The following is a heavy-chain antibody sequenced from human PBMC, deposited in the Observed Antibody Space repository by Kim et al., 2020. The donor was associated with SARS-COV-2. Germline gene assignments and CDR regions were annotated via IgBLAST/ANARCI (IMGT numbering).Heavy chain of an antibody. CDR1: GGSISSSSYY. CDR3: ARLEDDSSGGAY. CDR2: IYYSGST. D-gene: IGHD3-22*01. Sequence: SETLSLTCTVSGGSISSSSYYWGWIRQPPGKGLEWIGSIYYSGSTYYNPSLKSRVTISVDTSKNQFSLKLSSVTAADTAVYYCARLEDDSSGGAYCGQG. J-gene: IGHJ4*02. V-gene: IGHV4-39*01.